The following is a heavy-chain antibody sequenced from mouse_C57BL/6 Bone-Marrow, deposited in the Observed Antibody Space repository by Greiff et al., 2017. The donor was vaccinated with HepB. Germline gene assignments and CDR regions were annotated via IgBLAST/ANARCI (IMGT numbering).Heavy chain of an antibody. D-gene: IGHD1-1*01. Sequence: EVQLVESGGDLVKPGGSLKLSCAASGFTFSSYGMSWVRQTPDKRLEWVATISSGGSYTYYPDSVKGRFTISRDNAKNTLYLQMSSLKSEDTAMYYCARPLTGWYFDVWGTGTTVTVSS. CDR2: ISSGGSYT. J-gene: IGHJ1*03. V-gene: IGHV5-6*01. CDR1: GFTFSSYG. CDR3: ARPLTGWYFDV.